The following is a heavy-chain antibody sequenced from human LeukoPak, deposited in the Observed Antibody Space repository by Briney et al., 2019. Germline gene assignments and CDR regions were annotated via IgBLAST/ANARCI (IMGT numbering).Heavy chain of an antibody. Sequence: GGSLRLSCAASGFTFSSYGMSWVRQAPGKGLEWVSAISGSGGSTYYADSVKGRFTISRDNSKNTLYLQMNSLRAEDTAVYYCAKGGVRPDYYFDYWGQGTLVTVSS. V-gene: IGHV3-23*01. D-gene: IGHD3-16*01. CDR1: GFTFSSYG. CDR3: AKGGVRPDYYFDY. J-gene: IGHJ4*02. CDR2: ISGSGGST.